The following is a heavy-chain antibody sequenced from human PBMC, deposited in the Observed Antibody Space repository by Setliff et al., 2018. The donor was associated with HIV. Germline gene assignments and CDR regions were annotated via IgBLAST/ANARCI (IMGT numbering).Heavy chain of an antibody. J-gene: IGHJ4*02. Sequence: GGSLRLSCAGSGYSFRTYAMSWVRQAPGKGLEWVSAISGGGYRTYYADSVKGRFTISRDDSNNRLHLQMNSLRAEDTAVYFCAREPYYDILTGYLDYWGQGALVTVSS. V-gene: IGHV3-23*01. CDR1: GYSFRTYA. CDR2: ISGGGYRT. CDR3: AREPYYDILTGYLDY. D-gene: IGHD3-9*01.